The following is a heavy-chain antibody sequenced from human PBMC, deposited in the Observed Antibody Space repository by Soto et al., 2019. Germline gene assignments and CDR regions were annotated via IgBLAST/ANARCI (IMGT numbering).Heavy chain of an antibody. CDR1: VYTFIRYG. J-gene: IGHJ6*02. CDR3: ARGGYYDNSWGKLSHYGLDV. V-gene: IGHV1-18*01. Sequence: QVQLAQSANEVKKPGASVRFSCKAAVYTFIRYGIAWVRQAPGQGLEWMGWISPYNDYTVYAQKFQGRVSMTADKSTRTVYMNLRGLKSDDTAVYYCARGGYYDNSWGKLSHYGLDVWGQGTSGSVSS. CDR2: ISPYNDYT. D-gene: IGHD3-16*01.